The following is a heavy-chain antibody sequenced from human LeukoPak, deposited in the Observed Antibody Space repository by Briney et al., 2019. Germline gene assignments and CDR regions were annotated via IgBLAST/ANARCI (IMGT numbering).Heavy chain of an antibody. V-gene: IGHV4-39*07. D-gene: IGHD2-15*01. J-gene: IGHJ4*02. CDR2: IYYSGST. CDR1: GGSISSSSYY. CDR3: ARGGCSGGSCYYYFDY. Sequence: SETLSLTCTVSGGSISSSSYYWGWIRQPPGKGLEWIGSIYYSGSTYYNPSLKSRVTISVDTSKNQFSLKLSSVTAADTAVYYCARGGCSGGSCYYYFDYWGQGTLVTVSS.